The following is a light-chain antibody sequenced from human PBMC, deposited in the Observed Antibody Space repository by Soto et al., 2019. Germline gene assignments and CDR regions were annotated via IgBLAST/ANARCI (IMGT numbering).Light chain of an antibody. V-gene: IGKV3-20*01. CDR2: GAS. CDR3: QRYGTSPGLFT. J-gene: IGKJ3*01. CDR1: QSVSSNY. Sequence: ETVMTQSPDTLSLSPGERATLSCRASQSVSSNYLAWYQQKPGQAPRLLIYGASTRATGIPDRFSGSGSGTDFTLTISILEPEDFVVYYWQRYGTSPGLFTFGPGTKVDIK.